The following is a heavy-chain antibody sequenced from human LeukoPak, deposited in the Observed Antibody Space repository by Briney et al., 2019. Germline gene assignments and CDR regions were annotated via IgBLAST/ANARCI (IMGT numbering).Heavy chain of an antibody. J-gene: IGHJ4*02. CDR1: GYTFTGYY. V-gene: IGHV1-8*02. CDR3: ARVSPVDYYGSGSYNY. D-gene: IGHD3-10*01. Sequence: ASVKVSCKASGYTFTGYYMHWVRQAPGQGLEWMGWMNPNSGNTGYAQKFQGRVTMTRNTSISTAYMELSSLRSEDTAVYYCARVSPVDYYGSGSYNYWGQGTLVTVSS. CDR2: MNPNSGNT.